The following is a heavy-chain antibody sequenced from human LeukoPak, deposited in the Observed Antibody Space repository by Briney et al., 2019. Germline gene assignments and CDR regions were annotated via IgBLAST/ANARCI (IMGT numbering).Heavy chain of an antibody. CDR2: SYYSGST. D-gene: IGHD4-23*01. Sequence: SETLSLTCTVSGGSISSFYWSWIRQPPGKGLEWIGYSYYSGSTNYNPSLKSRVTISVDTSTNQFSLKLSSVSAAYTDVYYCARGQGTTVVTRFDYLGQGTLVTVSS. V-gene: IGHV4-59*01. CDR3: ARGQGTTVVTRFDY. J-gene: IGHJ4*02. CDR1: GGSISSFY.